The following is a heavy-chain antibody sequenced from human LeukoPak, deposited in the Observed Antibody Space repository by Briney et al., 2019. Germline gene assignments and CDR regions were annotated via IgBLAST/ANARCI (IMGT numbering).Heavy chain of an antibody. V-gene: IGHV4-34*01. J-gene: IGHJ4*02. Sequence: SETLSLTCAVYGGSFSGYDWSWIRQPPGKGLEWIGKINHSGSTNYNPSLKSRVTISVDTSKNQFSLKLSSVTAADTALYYCARRRDGPFDYWGQGTLVTVSS. D-gene: IGHD3/OR15-3a*01. CDR1: GGSFSGYD. CDR3: ARRRDGPFDY. CDR2: INHSGST.